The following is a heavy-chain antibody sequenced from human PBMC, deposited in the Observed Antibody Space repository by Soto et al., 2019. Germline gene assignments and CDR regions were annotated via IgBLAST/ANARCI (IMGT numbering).Heavy chain of an antibody. CDR1: GGSISSYY. V-gene: IGHV4-59*01. D-gene: IGHD3-22*01. Sequence: PSETLSLTCTVSGGSISSYYWSWIRQPPGKGLEWIGYIYYSGSTNYNPSLKSRVTISADTSKNQFSLKLSSVTAADTAVYYCARVAYDSSGYYPDSFDIWGQGTMVTVSS. J-gene: IGHJ3*02. CDR2: IYYSGST. CDR3: ARVAYDSSGYYPDSFDI.